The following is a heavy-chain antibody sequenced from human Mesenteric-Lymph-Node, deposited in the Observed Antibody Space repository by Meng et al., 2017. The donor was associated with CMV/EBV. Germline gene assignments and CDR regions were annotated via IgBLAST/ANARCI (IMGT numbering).Heavy chain of an antibody. Sequence: GFSFNTYAMHWVRQAPGKGLEWVAVISYDGSKEFCADSVKGRFTVSRDNSKNTLYLQMNSLRGEDSAVYYCARDLLQGYSNYYGMDVWGQGTMVTVSS. D-gene: IGHD5-18*01. CDR1: GFSFNTYA. V-gene: IGHV3-30*03. CDR3: ARDLLQGYSNYYGMDV. CDR2: ISYDGSKE. J-gene: IGHJ6*02.